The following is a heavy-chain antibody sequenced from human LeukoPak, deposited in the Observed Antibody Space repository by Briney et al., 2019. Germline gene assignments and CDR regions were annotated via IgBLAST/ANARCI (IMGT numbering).Heavy chain of an antibody. CDR2: IIPIFGTA. CDR1: RGTFSSYA. J-gene: IGHJ4*02. CDR3: AREESGGSGSYYNSY. Sequence: SAKVSCKASRGTFSSYAISWVRQAPGQGLEWMGRIIPIFGTANYAQKFQGRVTITTDASTSTAYMELSSLRSEDTAVYYCAREESGGSGSYYNSYWGQGTPVTVSS. V-gene: IGHV1-69*05. D-gene: IGHD3-10*01.